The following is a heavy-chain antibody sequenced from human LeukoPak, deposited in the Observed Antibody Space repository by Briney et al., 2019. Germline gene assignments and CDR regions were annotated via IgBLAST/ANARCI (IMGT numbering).Heavy chain of an antibody. D-gene: IGHD4-17*01. CDR2: INPNSGGT. CDR1: GYTFTGYY. J-gene: IGHJ4*02. CDR3: ARDGGYGDYGWD. Sequence: ASVTVSCKASGYTFTGYYMHWVRQAPGQGLEWMGWINPNSGGTNYAQKFQGRVTMTRDTSISTAYMELSRLRSDDTAVYYCARDGGYGDYGWDWGQGTLVTVSS. V-gene: IGHV1-2*02.